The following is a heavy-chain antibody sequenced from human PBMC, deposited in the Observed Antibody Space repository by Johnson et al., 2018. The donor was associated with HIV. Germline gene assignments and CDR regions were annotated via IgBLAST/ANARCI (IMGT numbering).Heavy chain of an antibody. CDR3: AKGESGYSSSSDAFDI. Sequence: QVQLVESGGGVVQPGRSLRLSCAASGFTFSSYGMHWVRQAPGKGLEWVAVISYDGSNKYYADSVKGRFTISRDNSKNTLYLQMNSLRAEDTAVYYCAKGESGYSSSSDAFDIWGQGTMVTVSS. CDR2: ISYDGSNK. J-gene: IGHJ3*02. CDR1: GFTFSSYG. V-gene: IGHV3-30*18. D-gene: IGHD6-6*01.